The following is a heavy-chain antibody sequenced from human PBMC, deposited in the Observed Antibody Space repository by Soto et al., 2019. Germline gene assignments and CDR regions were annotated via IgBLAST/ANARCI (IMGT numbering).Heavy chain of an antibody. V-gene: IGHV3-23*01. CDR3: ASSPSHYTYFDD. D-gene: IGHD2-2*01. Sequence: GGSVRLSCEASGVTFSSYAMSWVRQGPGKGLEWVSAISGGGDKTFYTDSVKGRFTISRDNSKNTLYLQMNSLRAEDTAVYYCASSPSHYTYFDDWGQGTLVTVSS. CDR2: ISGGGDKT. CDR1: GVTFSSYA. J-gene: IGHJ4*02.